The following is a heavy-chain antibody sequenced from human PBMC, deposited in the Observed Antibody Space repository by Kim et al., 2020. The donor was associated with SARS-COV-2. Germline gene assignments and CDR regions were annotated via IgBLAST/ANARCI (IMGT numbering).Heavy chain of an antibody. V-gene: IGHV3-30-3*01. J-gene: IGHJ4*02. D-gene: IGHD3-3*01. CDR3: ARGRGRVVIAYFDY. Sequence: GGSLRLSCAASGFTFSSYAMHWVRQAPGKGLEWVAVISYDGSNKYYADSVKGRFTISRDNSKNTLYLQMNSLRAEDTAVYYCARGRGRVVIAYFDYWGQG. CDR2: ISYDGSNK. CDR1: GFTFSSYA.